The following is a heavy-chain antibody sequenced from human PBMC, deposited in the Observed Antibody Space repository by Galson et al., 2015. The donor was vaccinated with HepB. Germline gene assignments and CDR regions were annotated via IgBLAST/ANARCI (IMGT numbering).Heavy chain of an antibody. CDR1: GFTFSTYS. Sequence: SLRLSCAASGFTFSTYSMNWVRRAPGKRLEWVSYISGSSTTIYYADSVKGRFTISRDNAKNSLYLQMNSLRDEDTAVYYCARDMASPYWYFDLWGRGTLVTVSS. J-gene: IGHJ2*01. V-gene: IGHV3-48*02. CDR3: ARDMASPYWYFDL. D-gene: IGHD3-10*01. CDR2: ISGSSTTI.